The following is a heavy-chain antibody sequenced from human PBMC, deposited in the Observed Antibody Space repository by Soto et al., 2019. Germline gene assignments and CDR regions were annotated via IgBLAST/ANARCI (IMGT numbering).Heavy chain of an antibody. J-gene: IGHJ4*02. Sequence: PGGSLRLSCAASGFTFSSYGMHWVRQAPGKGLEWVAVIWYDGSNKYYADSVKGRFTISRDNSKNTLYLQMNSLRAEDTAVYYCARGRAAYYDILTGYYNPYCWSQGTLVTVSS. CDR1: GFTFSSYG. CDR2: IWYDGSNK. V-gene: IGHV3-33*01. D-gene: IGHD3-9*01. CDR3: ARGRAAYYDILTGYYNPYC.